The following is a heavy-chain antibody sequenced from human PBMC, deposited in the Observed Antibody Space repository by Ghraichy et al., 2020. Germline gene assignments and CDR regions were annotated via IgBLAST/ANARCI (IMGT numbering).Heavy chain of an antibody. Sequence: GGSLRLSCAASGFTFSSYAMHWVRQAPGKGLEWVAVISYDGSNKYYADSVKGRFTISRDNSKNTLYLQMNSLRAEDTAVYYCARGGVRELPRWAFDYWGQGTLVTVSS. CDR1: GFTFSSYA. CDR2: ISYDGSNK. J-gene: IGHJ4*02. D-gene: IGHD1-26*01. CDR3: ARGGVRELPRWAFDY. V-gene: IGHV3-30*04.